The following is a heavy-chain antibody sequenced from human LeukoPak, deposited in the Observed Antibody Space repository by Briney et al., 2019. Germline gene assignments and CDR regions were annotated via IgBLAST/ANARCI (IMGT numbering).Heavy chain of an antibody. V-gene: IGHV1-69*05. J-gene: IGHJ3*02. CDR2: IIPIFGTA. CDR3: ARGTHGGTYDAFDI. Sequence: SVKVSCKASGGTFSSYAISWVRQAPGQGLEWMGRIIPIFGTANYAQKFQGRVAITTDESTSTAYMELSSLRSEDTAVYYCARGTHGGTYDAFDIWGQGTMVTVSS. D-gene: IGHD4-23*01. CDR1: GGTFSSYA.